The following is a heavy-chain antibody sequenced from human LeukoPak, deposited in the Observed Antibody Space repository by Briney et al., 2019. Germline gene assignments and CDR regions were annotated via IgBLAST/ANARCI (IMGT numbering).Heavy chain of an antibody. CDR3: ARVRDSITGTRDYYYYMDV. Sequence: GGSLRLSCAASGFTFSSYSMNWVRQAPGKGLEWVSSISSSSSYIYYADSVKGRFTISRDNAKNSLYLQMNSLRTEDTAVYYCARVRDSITGTRDYYYYMDVWGKGTTVTISS. V-gene: IGHV3-21*01. J-gene: IGHJ6*03. D-gene: IGHD1-20*01. CDR2: ISSSSSYI. CDR1: GFTFSSYS.